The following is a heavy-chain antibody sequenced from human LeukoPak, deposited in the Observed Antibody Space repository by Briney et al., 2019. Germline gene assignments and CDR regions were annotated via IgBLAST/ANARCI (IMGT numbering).Heavy chain of an antibody. Sequence: ASVKVSCKASGYTFTGYYMHWVRQAPGQGLEWMGWINPNSDGTNYAQKFQGRVTMTRDTSISTAYTELSRLRSDDTAVYYCARVQYDFWSGSYYFDYWGQGTLVTVSS. CDR2: INPNSDGT. CDR3: ARVQYDFWSGSYYFDY. J-gene: IGHJ4*02. D-gene: IGHD3-3*01. V-gene: IGHV1-2*02. CDR1: GYTFTGYY.